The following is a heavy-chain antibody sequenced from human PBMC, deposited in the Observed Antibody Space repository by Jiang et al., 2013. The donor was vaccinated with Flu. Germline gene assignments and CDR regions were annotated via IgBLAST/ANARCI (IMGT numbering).Heavy chain of an antibody. D-gene: IGHD3-10*01. Sequence: ETLSLTCGVSGYSIRSGYYWGWIRQPPGKGLEWIGSIYQSGSGYYNPSLKSRVTMSMDTSKNEFSLRLTSVTAADTAVYYCARVVRGVMITHYLDYWGQGTLVTVSS. CDR1: GYSIRSGYY. V-gene: IGHV4-38-2*01. CDR3: ARVVRGVMITHYLDY. CDR2: IYQSGSG. J-gene: IGHJ4*02.